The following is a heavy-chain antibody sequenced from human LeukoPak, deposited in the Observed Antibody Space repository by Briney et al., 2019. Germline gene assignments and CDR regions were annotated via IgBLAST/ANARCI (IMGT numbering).Heavy chain of an antibody. D-gene: IGHD2-15*01. V-gene: IGHV3-64*02. J-gene: IGHJ4*02. CDR2: ISSNGGNK. Sequence: GGSLRLSCAASGFSFSTHAMHWVRQAPGKGLEYVSGISSNGGNKYYADSVKGRFTISRDNSKNMVYLQMGSLRPEDMAVYYCARGFCNVDSCFEGTFGYWGRGTLVTVSS. CDR1: GFSFSTHA. CDR3: ARGFCNVDSCFEGTFGY.